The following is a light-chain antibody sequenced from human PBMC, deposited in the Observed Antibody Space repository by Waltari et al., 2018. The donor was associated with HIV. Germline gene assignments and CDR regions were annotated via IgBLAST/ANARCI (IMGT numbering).Light chain of an antibody. J-gene: IGKJ1*01. V-gene: IGKV3D-7*01. CDR1: QSVSSSY. CDR3: QQDYNLPWT. Sequence: DIVMTQSPATLSLSPGDRATLSCRASQSVSSSYFSWYQQRPGQTPRLLIYGASTRATGIPARFSGSGSGTDFTLTISSLQPEDFAVYYCQQDYNLPWTFGQGTKVEIK. CDR2: GAS.